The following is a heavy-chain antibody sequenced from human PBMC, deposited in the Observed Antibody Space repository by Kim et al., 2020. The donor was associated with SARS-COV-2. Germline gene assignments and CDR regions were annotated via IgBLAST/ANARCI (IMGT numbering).Heavy chain of an antibody. CDR1: GGSFSGYY. D-gene: IGHD6-13*01. J-gene: IGHJ3*02. V-gene: IGHV4-34*01. Sequence: SETLSLTCAVYGGSFSGYYWSWIRQPPGKGLEWIGEINHSGSTNYNPSLKSRVTISVDTSKNQFSLKLSSVTAADTAVYYCASRNARYSSSWYPPGAFDIWGQGTMVTVSS. CDR3: ASRNARYSSSWYPPGAFDI. CDR2: INHSGST.